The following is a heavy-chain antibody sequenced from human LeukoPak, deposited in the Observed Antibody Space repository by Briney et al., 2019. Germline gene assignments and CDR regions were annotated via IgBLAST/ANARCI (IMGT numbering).Heavy chain of an antibody. J-gene: IGHJ5*02. D-gene: IGHD3-10*01. V-gene: IGHV4-39*02. CDR1: GDSVTSGGFY. CDR2: VYYTGST. CDR3: ARHSGSGSLSRPFDP. Sequence: SETLSLTCTASGDSVTSGGFYWARLRQPPGKGLVWIATVYYTGSTYYNPSLKSRVTISIDTSKNHFSLKLRSVVAPDTAVYYCARHSGSGSLSRPFDPWGQGTLVTVSS.